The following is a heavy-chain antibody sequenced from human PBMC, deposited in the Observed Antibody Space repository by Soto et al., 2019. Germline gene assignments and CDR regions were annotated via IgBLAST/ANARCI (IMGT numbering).Heavy chain of an antibody. J-gene: IGHJ6*02. V-gene: IGHV3-48*02. CDR1: GFSLSDYA. CDR2: ISSDSRTI. Sequence: GGSLRLSCVASGFSLSDYAVNWVRQAPGKGLEWVSFISSDSRTIYYADSVEGRFTVSRDNARNSVSLQMDSLRDEDAAVYYCARIKLVEWFFINVAVYDMDVWGQGTPVTVYS. D-gene: IGHD3-3*01. CDR3: ARIKLVEWFFINVAVYDMDV.